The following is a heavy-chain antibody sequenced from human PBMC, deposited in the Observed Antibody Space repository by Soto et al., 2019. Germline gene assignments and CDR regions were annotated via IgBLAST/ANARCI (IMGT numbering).Heavy chain of an antibody. CDR3: ARARYDISTGYYDAFDI. CDR1: GGSISSGGYY. Sequence: QVQLQESGPGLVKPSQTLSLTCTVSGGSISSGGYYWSWIRQHPGKGLEWIGYIYYSGSTYYNPPLKSRVTISVDTSKNLFSLKLTAVTAADTAVYYCARARYDISTGYYDAFDIWGQGTMVTVSS. D-gene: IGHD3-9*01. CDR2: IYYSGST. V-gene: IGHV4-31*03. J-gene: IGHJ3*02.